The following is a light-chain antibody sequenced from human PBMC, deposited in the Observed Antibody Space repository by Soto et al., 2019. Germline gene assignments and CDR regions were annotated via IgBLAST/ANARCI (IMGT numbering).Light chain of an antibody. CDR2: GAS. V-gene: IGKV3-15*01. CDR3: QQYNNWPGRT. CDR1: QSVSSN. Sequence: EIFMTQSPATLSVSPGERATLSCRASQSVSSNLAWYQQKPGQAPRLLIYGASTRATGIPARFSGSGSGTEFTLTISSLQSEDFAVYYCQQYNNWPGRTFGQGTKVDIK. J-gene: IGKJ1*01.